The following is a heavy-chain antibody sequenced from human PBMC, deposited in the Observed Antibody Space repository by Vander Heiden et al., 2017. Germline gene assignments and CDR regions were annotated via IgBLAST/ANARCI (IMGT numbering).Heavy chain of an antibody. CDR1: GGSISSYY. CDR3: ARHRAQGRRWLPRLDY. D-gene: IGHD5-12*01. CDR2: IYYSGST. J-gene: IGHJ4*02. Sequence: QVQLQESGPGLVKPSETLSLTCTVPGGSISSYYWSWIRQTPGKGLEWIGYIYYSGSTNYNPSLKSRVTISVDTSKNQFSLKLSSVTAADTAVYYCARHRAQGRRWLPRLDYWGQGTLVTVSS. V-gene: IGHV4-59*08.